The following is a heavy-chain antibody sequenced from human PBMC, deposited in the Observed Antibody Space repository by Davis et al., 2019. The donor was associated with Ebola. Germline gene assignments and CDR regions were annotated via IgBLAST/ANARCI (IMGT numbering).Heavy chain of an antibody. V-gene: IGHV3-66*01. CDR2: IYSGGGT. D-gene: IGHD3-3*01. CDR1: GFTVSSNY. CDR3: ARGPTYYDFWSGLIGT. Sequence: PGGSLRLSCAASGFTVSSNYMSWVRQAPGKGLEWVSVIYSGGGTYYADSVKGRFTISRDNSKNTLYLQMNSLRAEDTAVYYCARGPTYYDFWSGLIGTWGQGTLVTVSS. J-gene: IGHJ5*02.